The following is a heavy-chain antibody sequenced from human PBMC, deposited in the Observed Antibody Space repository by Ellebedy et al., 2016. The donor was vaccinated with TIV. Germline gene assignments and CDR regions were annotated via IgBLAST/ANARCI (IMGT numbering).Heavy chain of an antibody. V-gene: IGHV3-7*01. CDR1: GFSFSSYW. Sequence: GGSLRLSCGASGFSFSSYWMSWVRQAPGKGLEWVANIRQDGSQKYYVDSVKSRVTISRDNAKNSLYLHLNSLRAEDTAMYYCATDGSYGDYLSPTHAFVIWGQGTMVTVSS. D-gene: IGHD4-17*01. CDR2: IRQDGSQK. CDR3: ATDGSYGDYLSPTHAFVI. J-gene: IGHJ3*02.